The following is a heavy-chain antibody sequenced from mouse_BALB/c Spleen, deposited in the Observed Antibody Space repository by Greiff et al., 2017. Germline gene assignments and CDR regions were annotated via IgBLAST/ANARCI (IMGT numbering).Heavy chain of an antibody. CDR1: GYSITSDYA. D-gene: IGHD2-3*01. CDR3: AKAYGYYPYWYFDV. CDR2: ISYSGST. J-gene: IGHJ1*01. V-gene: IGHV3-2*02. Sequence: EVQLVESGPGLVKPSQSLSLTCTVTGYSITSDYAWNWIRQFPGNKLEWMGYISYSGSTSYNPSLKSRISITRDTSKNQFFLQLNSVTTEDTATYYCAKAYGYYPYWYFDVWGAGTTVTVSS.